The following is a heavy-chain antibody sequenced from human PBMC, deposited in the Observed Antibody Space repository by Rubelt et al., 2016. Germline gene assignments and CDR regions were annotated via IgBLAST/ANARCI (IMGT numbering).Heavy chain of an antibody. CDR2: IYYSRST. D-gene: IGHD6-19*01. Sequence: ESGPGLVKPSETLSLTCTVSGGSISSSSYYWGWIRQPPGKGLEWIGSIYYSRSTYYNPSLKSRVTISVDTSKNQFSLKLSSVTAADTAVYYCAKDGPSSGWYPACFDYWGQGTLVTVSS. CDR1: GGSISSSSYY. V-gene: IGHV4-39*07. CDR3: AKDGPSSGWYPACFDY. J-gene: IGHJ4*02.